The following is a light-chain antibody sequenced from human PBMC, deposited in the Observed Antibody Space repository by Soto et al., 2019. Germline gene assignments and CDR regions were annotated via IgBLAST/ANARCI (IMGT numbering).Light chain of an antibody. V-gene: IGLV4-69*01. CDR1: SGHSSYA. CDR3: QTWDTGIVI. Sequence: QSVLTQSPSASASLGASVKLTCTLTSGHSSYAIAWHRHQPEKGPRYLMMLMNDGSHTKGDGIPDRFSGSSSGAERYLTISSLQSDDEADYYCQTWDTGIVIFGGGTKLTVL. CDR2: LMNDGSH. J-gene: IGLJ2*01.